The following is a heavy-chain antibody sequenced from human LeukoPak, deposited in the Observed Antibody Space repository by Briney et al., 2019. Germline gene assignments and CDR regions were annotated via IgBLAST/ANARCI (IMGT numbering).Heavy chain of an antibody. CDR1: GGSISSYY. D-gene: IGHD2-2*01. J-gene: IGHJ6*04. CDR2: IYHSGST. Sequence: SETLSLTCTVSGGSISSYYWSWIRQPPGKGLEWIGYIYHSGSTYYNPSLKSRVTISVDRSKNQFSLKLSSVTAADTAVYYCARDGRYCSSTSCYPPGMDVWGKGTTVTVSS. V-gene: IGHV4-59*12. CDR3: ARDGRYCSSTSCYPPGMDV.